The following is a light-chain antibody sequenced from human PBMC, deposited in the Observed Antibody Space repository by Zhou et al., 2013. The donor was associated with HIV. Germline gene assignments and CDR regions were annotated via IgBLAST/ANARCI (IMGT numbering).Light chain of an antibody. J-gene: IGKJ1*01. V-gene: IGKV1-5*03. CDR2: KSS. CDR3: QQYHSSWT. Sequence: DIQMTQSPSTLSASVGDRVTITCRASQNIINWLAWYQQKPGKAPKLLIYKSSTLEAGVPSRFSGSGSATEFTLTINSLQPDDFATYYCQQYHSSWTFGQGTKGG. CDR1: QNIINW.